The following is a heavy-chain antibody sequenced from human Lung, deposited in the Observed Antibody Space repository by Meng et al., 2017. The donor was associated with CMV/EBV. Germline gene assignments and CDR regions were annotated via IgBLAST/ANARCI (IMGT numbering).Heavy chain of an antibody. CDR3: ARTNYGDYNWFDP. J-gene: IGHJ5*02. D-gene: IGHD4-17*01. CDR2: IYYSGST. CDR1: GGSISSGGFY. Sequence: QAQLPGSGPGLVKPSQTLSLTCTVSGGSISSGGFYWSWIRQHPGKGLEWIGYIYYSGSTYYNPSLRSRVAISIDTSKNQFSLKLTSVTAADTAVYFCARTNYGDYNWFDPWGQGTLVTVAS. V-gene: IGHV4-31*03.